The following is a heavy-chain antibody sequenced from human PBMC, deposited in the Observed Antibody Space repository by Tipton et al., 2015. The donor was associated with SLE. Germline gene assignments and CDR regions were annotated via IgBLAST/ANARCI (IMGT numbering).Heavy chain of an antibody. V-gene: IGHV4-39*07. CDR1: GGSISSSSYY. J-gene: IGHJ4*02. D-gene: IGHD2-15*01. CDR3: ASLGYCSGGSCYSFDY. Sequence: TLSLTCTVSGGSISSSSYYWGWIRQPPGKGLEWIGSIYYSGSTYYNPSLKSRVTISVDTSKSQFSLKLSSVTAADTAVYYCASLGYCSGGSCYSFDYWGQGTLVPVSS. CDR2: IYYSGST.